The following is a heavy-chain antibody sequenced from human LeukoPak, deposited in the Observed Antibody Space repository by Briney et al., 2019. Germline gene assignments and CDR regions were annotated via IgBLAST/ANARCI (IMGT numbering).Heavy chain of an antibody. Sequence: GGSLRLSCAGSGFTFSTDWMYWFRQAPGKGLVWVSRMNLDGTRTSYADSVKGRFTISRDNAKNTVYLQMSSLRAEDTAIYYCARGIPQRDWGQGTLVTVSS. CDR2: MNLDGTRT. J-gene: IGHJ4*02. CDR3: ARGIPQRD. V-gene: IGHV3-74*03. CDR1: GFTFSTDW.